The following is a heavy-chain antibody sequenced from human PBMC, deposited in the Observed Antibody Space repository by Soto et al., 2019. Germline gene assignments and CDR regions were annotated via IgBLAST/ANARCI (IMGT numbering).Heavy chain of an antibody. CDR3: AISQDRGGRTTFIY. CDR1: GFTFDDSA. Sequence: GGSLRLSCAVSGFTFDDSAMHWVRQAPEKGLEWVSGINWRSDIGYADSVKGRFTISRDNAENSLYLQMNSLRAEDTALYYCAISQDRGGRTTFIYWGQGTQVTVSS. V-gene: IGHV3-9*01. CDR2: INWRSDI. D-gene: IGHD3-16*01. J-gene: IGHJ4*02.